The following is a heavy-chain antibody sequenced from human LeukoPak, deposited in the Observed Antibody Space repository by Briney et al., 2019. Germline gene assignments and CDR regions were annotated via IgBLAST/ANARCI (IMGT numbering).Heavy chain of an antibody. D-gene: IGHD3-3*01. Sequence: GGSLRLSCAASGFTFSSYSMNWVRQAPGKGLEWVSSISSSSSYIYYADSVKGRFTISRDNAKNSLYLQMNSLSAEDTAVYYCARVSQQNTIFGVVIIRLDAFDIWGQGTMVTVSS. CDR3: ARVSQQNTIFGVVIIRLDAFDI. J-gene: IGHJ3*02. CDR1: GFTFSSYS. V-gene: IGHV3-21*01. CDR2: ISSSSSYI.